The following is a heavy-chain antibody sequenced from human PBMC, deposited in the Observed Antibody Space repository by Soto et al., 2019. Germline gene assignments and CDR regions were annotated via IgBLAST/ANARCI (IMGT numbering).Heavy chain of an antibody. V-gene: IGHV5-10-1*01. CDR3: ARHDRLYYDILTGKFDY. Sequence: RGESLKISCKGSGYSFTSYWISWVRQMPGKGLEWMGRIDPSDSYTNYSPSFQGHVTISADKSISTAYLQWSSLKASDTAMYYCARHDRLYYDILTGKFDYWGQGTLVTVSS. CDR2: IDPSDSYT. CDR1: GYSFTSYW. D-gene: IGHD3-9*01. J-gene: IGHJ4*02.